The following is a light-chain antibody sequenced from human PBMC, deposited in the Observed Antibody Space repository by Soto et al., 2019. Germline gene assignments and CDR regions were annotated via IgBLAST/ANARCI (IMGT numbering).Light chain of an antibody. Sequence: DIQMTQSPSTLSASVGDGVTITCRASETITTSLAWYQQQPGTAPKVLIYDASTLESGVPSRFSGSGSGTEFTLTISSLQPADVATYYCQQYGSYPRTFGQGTKVDIK. V-gene: IGKV1-5*01. CDR2: DAS. J-gene: IGKJ1*01. CDR3: QQYGSYPRT. CDR1: ETITTS.